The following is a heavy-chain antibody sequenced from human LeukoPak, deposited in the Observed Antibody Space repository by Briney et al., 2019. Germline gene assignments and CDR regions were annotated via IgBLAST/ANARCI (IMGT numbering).Heavy chain of an antibody. D-gene: IGHD1-7*01. CDR1: GFTFSSYW. CDR2: IKQDGSEK. CDR3: ARTPGTLDC. J-gene: IGHJ4*02. Sequence: GGSLRLSCAASGFTFSSYWMSWVRQAPGKGLEWVANIKQDGSEKYYVDSVKGRFTVSRDNAKNSLYLQMTSLRAEDTAVYYSARTPGTLDCWGQGTLVTVSS. V-gene: IGHV3-7*05.